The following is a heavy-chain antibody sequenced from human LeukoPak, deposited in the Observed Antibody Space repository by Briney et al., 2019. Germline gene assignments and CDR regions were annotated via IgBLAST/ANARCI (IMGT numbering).Heavy chain of an antibody. J-gene: IGHJ4*02. CDR3: AKEYTGTFSPFPSYFDN. CDR1: GFTFSTYW. D-gene: IGHD1-26*01. V-gene: IGHV3-74*01. CDR2: ITDDGSTT. Sequence: PGGSLRLSCAASGFTFSTYWMHWVRQVPGKGLVWVSRITDDGSTTFYADSVKGRFTISRDNSKNTLYLQMNSLRAEDTAIYYCAKEYTGTFSPFPSYFDNWGQGTLVTVSS.